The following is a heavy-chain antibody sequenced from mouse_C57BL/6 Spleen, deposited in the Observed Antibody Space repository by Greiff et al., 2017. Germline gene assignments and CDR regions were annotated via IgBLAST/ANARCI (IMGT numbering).Heavy chain of an antibody. V-gene: IGHV1-5*01. CDR1: GYTFTSYW. CDR2: IYPGNSDT. D-gene: IGHD1-1*01. J-gene: IGHJ4*01. CDR3: TRGYYGSRPYAMDY. Sequence: VQLQQSGTVLARPGASVKMSCKTSGYTFTSYWMHWVKQRPGHGLAWIGAIYPGNSDTSYNQKLKGKAKLTAVTSASTAYMELSSLTNEDSAVYYCTRGYYGSRPYAMDYWCQGTSVTVSS.